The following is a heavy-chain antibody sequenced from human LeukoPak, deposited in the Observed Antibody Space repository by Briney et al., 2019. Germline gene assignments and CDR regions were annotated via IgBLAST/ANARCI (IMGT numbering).Heavy chain of an antibody. V-gene: IGHV3-33*08. CDR3: AREYSSGWFYYYYYMDV. J-gene: IGHJ6*03. CDR1: GITLSNYG. CDR2: IWYDGSNK. D-gene: IGHD6-19*01. Sequence: GGSLRLSCAVSGITLSNYGMSWVRQAPGKGLEWVAVIWYDGSNKYYADSVKGRFTISRDNSKNTLYLQMNSLRAEDTAVYYCAREYSSGWFYYYYYMDVWGKGTTVTVSS.